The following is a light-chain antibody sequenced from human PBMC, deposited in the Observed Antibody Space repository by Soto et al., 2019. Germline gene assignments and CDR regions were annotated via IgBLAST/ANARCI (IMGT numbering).Light chain of an antibody. V-gene: IGKV3-20*01. CDR1: QSVSSSY. J-gene: IGKJ1*01. Sequence: FVLTQSPGTLFLSPGERATLSCRASQSVSSSYLAWYQQKPGQAPRLLIYGASSRATGIPDRFSGSGSGTDFTLTISRLEPEDFAVYYCQQYGSSPWTFGQGTKV. CDR2: GAS. CDR3: QQYGSSPWT.